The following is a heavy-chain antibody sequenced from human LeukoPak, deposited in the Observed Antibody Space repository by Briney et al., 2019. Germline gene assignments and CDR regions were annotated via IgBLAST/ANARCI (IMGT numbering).Heavy chain of an antibody. CDR1: GYTFTSYA. CDR2: INAGNGNT. V-gene: IGHV1-3*01. Sequence: ASVKVSCKASGYTFTSYAMHWVRQAPGQRLEWMGWINAGNGNTKHSQKFQGRVTITRDTSASTAYMELSSLRSEDTAVYYCARDLTPDYYYGMDVWGQGTTVTVSS. J-gene: IGHJ6*02. D-gene: IGHD2-15*01. CDR3: ARDLTPDYYYGMDV.